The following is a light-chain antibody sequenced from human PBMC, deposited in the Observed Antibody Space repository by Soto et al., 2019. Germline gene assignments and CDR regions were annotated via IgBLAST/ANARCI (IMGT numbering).Light chain of an antibody. Sequence: DIPLTQSPSFLSASVGDRVTITCRASHDINTYLAWYQQKPGKAPKLLIFAASTLQHGVPSRFSGSGSGTEFTVTITSLQPEDFATYYCQQRKSYPITFGQGTRLEIK. CDR1: HDINTY. J-gene: IGKJ5*01. V-gene: IGKV1-9*01. CDR3: QQRKSYPIT. CDR2: AAS.